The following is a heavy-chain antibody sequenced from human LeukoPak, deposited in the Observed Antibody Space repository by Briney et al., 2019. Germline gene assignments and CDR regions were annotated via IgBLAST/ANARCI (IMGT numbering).Heavy chain of an antibody. CDR3: ARSAAADYYMDV. V-gene: IGHV1-69*06. D-gene: IGHD6-13*01. CDR1: GGTFSSYA. J-gene: IGHJ6*03. Sequence: ASVKVSCKASGGTFSSYAISWVRQAPGQGLEWMGGIIPIFGTANYAQKFQGRVTITADKSTSTAYMELSSLRSEDTAVYYCARSAAADYYMDVWSKGTTVTVSS. CDR2: IIPIFGTA.